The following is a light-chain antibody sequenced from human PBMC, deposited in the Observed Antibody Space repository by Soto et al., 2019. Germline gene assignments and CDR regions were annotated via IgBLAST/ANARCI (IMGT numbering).Light chain of an antibody. CDR1: QSVSSS. CDR3: QQYGQWPPGA. CDR2: DTS. Sequence: EIVVTQSPATLSVSPGERVTLSCRASQSVSSSLAWYQQRPGQAPRLLIYDTSTRAAGIAARFSGSGSGTEITRTISSLQTEDSAAYYGQQYGQWPPGACGQGTTVEIK. V-gene: IGKV3-15*01. J-gene: IGKJ1*01.